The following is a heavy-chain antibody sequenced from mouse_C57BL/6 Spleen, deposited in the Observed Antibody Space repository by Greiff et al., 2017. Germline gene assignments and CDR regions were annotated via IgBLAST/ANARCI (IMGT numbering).Heavy chain of an antibody. CDR2: ISDGGSYT. V-gene: IGHV5-4*01. J-gene: IGHJ2*01. D-gene: IGHD1-1*01. Sequence: EVQGVESGGGLVKPGGSLKLSCAASGFTFSSYAMSWVRQTPEKRLEWVATISDGGSYTYYPDNVKGRFTISRDNAKNNLYLQMSHLKSEDTAMYYCARGKNPGSSSFDYWGQGTTLTVSS. CDR3: ARGKNPGSSSFDY. CDR1: GFTFSSYA.